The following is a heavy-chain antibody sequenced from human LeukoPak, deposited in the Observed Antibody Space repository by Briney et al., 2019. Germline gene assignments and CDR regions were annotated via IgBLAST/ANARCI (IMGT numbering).Heavy chain of an antibody. Sequence: GEPLKISCQGSGYIFTSYWIGWVRQMPGKGLEWMGIIYPGDSDTRYSPSFQGQVTISADKSISTAYLQWSSLKASDTAMYYCARLGYDSSSDAFDIWGQGTMVTVSS. V-gene: IGHV5-51*01. CDR1: GYIFTSYW. CDR3: ARLGYDSSSDAFDI. J-gene: IGHJ3*02. D-gene: IGHD3-22*01. CDR2: IYPGDSDT.